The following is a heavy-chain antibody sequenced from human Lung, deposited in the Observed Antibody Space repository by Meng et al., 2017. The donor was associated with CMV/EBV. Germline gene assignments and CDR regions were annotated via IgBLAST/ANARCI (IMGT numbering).Heavy chain of an antibody. CDR3: ARHEVYGGNPLMDV. Sequence: GGSLRLXCKGSGYSFTSYWIGWVRQMPGKGLEWMGIIYPGDSDTRYSPSFQGQVTISAEKSISTAYLQWSSLKASDTAMYYCARHEVYGGNPLMDVWGQGTXVTVSS. J-gene: IGHJ6*02. D-gene: IGHD4-23*01. CDR2: IYPGDSDT. V-gene: IGHV5-51*01. CDR1: GYSFTSYW.